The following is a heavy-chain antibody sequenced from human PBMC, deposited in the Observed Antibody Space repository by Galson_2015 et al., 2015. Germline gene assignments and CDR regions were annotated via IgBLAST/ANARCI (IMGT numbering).Heavy chain of an antibody. V-gene: IGHV3-48*03. CDR2: ISSSGSTI. CDR3: ARRYGSGSYYGAWFDP. J-gene: IGHJ5*02. D-gene: IGHD3-10*01. Sequence: SLRLSCAASGFTFSSYEMNWVRQAPGKGLEWVSYISSSGSTIYYADSVKGRFTISRDNAKNSLYLQMNSLRAEDTAVYYCARRYGSGSYYGAWFDPWGQGTLVTVSS. CDR1: GFTFSSYE.